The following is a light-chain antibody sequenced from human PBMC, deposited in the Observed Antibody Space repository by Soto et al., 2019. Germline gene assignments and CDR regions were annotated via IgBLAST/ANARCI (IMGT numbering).Light chain of an antibody. Sequence: QSVLTQPASVSGSPGQSITISCTGTSSDGGGYDYVSWYQLHPGKAPKLMVFEVSNRPSGVSYRFSGSKSGNTASLTISGLQAEDEADYFCSSYSISTADLFGTGTKVTVL. CDR2: EVS. V-gene: IGLV2-14*01. CDR3: SSYSISTADL. J-gene: IGLJ1*01. CDR1: SSDGGGYDY.